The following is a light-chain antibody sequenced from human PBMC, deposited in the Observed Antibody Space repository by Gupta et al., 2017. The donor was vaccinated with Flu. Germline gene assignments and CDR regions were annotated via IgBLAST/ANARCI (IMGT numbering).Light chain of an antibody. CDR1: QSVLYSSSNKNY. CDR2: WAS. Sequence: SLGETATISCKSSQSVLYSSSNKNYLAWYQQKPGQPPKLLIYWASTRESGVPDRFSGSGSGTEFALTIRSLQAEDVAVYYCQQDATTPLTFGGGTKVEIK. V-gene: IGKV4-1*01. CDR3: QQDATTPLT. J-gene: IGKJ4*01.